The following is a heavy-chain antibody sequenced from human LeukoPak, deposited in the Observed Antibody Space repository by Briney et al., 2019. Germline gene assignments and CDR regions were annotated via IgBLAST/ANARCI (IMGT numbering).Heavy chain of an antibody. CDR2: ISWNSGSI. V-gene: IGHV3-9*01. CDR1: GFTLDDYA. D-gene: IGHD6-19*01. J-gene: IGHJ6*02. CDR3: AKAHLTLSSGWTYYGMDV. Sequence: GGSLRLSCAASGFTLDDYAMHWVRQAPGKGLEWVSGISWNSGSILYADSVKGRFTISRDNAKNSLYLQMNSLRPEDTALYYCAKAHLTLSSGWTYYGMDVWGQGTTVTVSS.